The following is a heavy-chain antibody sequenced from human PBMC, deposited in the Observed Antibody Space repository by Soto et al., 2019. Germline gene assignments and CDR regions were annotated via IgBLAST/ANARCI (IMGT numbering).Heavy chain of an antibody. J-gene: IGHJ5*02. CDR2: ISSRSGSI. CDR1: GFTFSSFS. Sequence: GGSLRLSCTASGFTFSSFSMNWVRQAPGKGLEWVSSISSRSGSIYYANSVKGRFTISRDNAKNSLDLQMNSLRDEDTAVYYCARTDGANNWNLPMTWGQGTLVTVSS. D-gene: IGHD1-7*01. CDR3: ARTDGANNWNLPMT. V-gene: IGHV3-21*01.